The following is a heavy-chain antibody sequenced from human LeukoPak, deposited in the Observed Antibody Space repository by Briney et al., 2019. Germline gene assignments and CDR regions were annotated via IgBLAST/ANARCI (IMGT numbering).Heavy chain of an antibody. V-gene: IGHV4-4*07. CDR2: IYTSGST. CDR1: GGSISSYY. CDR3: AREGSDYYGSGSYYRSYYYYMGV. D-gene: IGHD3-10*01. J-gene: IGHJ6*03. Sequence: SETLSLTCTVSGGSISSYYWSWIRQPAGKGLEWIGRIYTSGSTNYNPSLKSRVTMSVDTSKNQFSLKLSSVTAADTAVYYCAREGSDYYGSGSYYRSYYYYMGVWGKGTTVTISS.